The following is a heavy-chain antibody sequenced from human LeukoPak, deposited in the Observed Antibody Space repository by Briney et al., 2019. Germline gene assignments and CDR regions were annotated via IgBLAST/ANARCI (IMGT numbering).Heavy chain of an antibody. CDR1: GGSISNSNYY. J-gene: IGHJ5*02. CDR3: ARRAIPAEGSFDP. D-gene: IGHD6-13*01. CDR2: ISYTGST. Sequence: SETLSLTCTVSGGSISNSNYYWNWIRRPPGEGLGWIGRISYTGSTYYNTSLKSRVTISVDTSKNQFSLELTSVTAADTAVYYCARRAIPAEGSFDPWGQGTLVTVSS. V-gene: IGHV4-39*01.